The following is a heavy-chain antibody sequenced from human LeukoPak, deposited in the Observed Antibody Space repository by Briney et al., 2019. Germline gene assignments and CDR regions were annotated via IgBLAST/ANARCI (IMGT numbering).Heavy chain of an antibody. J-gene: IGHJ5*02. D-gene: IGHD1-7*01. V-gene: IGHV4-39*07. CDR2: INHSGST. Sequence: SETLSLTCTVSGGSIRSSYYYWSWIRQPPGKGLEWIGEINHSGSTNYNPSLKSRVTISVDTSKNQFSLKLSSVTAADTAVYYCARGRYNWNYLTPWGQGTLVTVSS. CDR1: GGSIRSSYYY. CDR3: ARGRYNWNYLTP.